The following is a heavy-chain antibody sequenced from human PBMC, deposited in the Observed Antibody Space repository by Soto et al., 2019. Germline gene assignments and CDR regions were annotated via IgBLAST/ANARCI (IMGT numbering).Heavy chain of an antibody. CDR1: GGSFSGYY. CDR3: ARGKRRGYGHYYYGMDV. J-gene: IGHJ6*02. D-gene: IGHD5-18*01. V-gene: IGHV4-34*01. CDR2: INHSGST. Sequence: SETLSLTCAVYGGSFSGYYWSWIRQPPGKGLEWIGEINHSGSTNYNPSLKSRVTISVDTSKNQFSLKLSSVTAADTAVYYCARGKRRGYGHYYYGMDVWGQGTTVTVSS.